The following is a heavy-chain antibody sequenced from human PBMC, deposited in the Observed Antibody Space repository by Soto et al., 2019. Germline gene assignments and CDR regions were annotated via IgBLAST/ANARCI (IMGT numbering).Heavy chain of an antibody. CDR1: GGSFSGYY. CDR3: ARGKRRGYGHYYYGMDV. J-gene: IGHJ6*02. D-gene: IGHD5-18*01. V-gene: IGHV4-34*01. CDR2: INHSGST. Sequence: SETLSLTCAVYGGSFSGYYWSWIRQPPGKGLEWIGEINHSGSTNYNPSLKSRVTISVDTSKNQFSLKLSSVTAADTAVYYCARGKRRGYGHYYYGMDVWGQGTTVTVSS.